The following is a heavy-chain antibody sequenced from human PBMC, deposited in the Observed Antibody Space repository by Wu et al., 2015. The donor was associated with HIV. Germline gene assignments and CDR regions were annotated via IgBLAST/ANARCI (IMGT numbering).Heavy chain of an antibody. V-gene: IGHV1-69*13. D-gene: IGHD1-26*01. CDR1: GYIFTDYG. Sequence: QVQLVQSGAEVKKPGASVKVSCKASGYIFTDYGITWVRQAPGQRFEWMGWIIPMFDSANYAQTFKGRVTINADESTSTVYLELSSLTFEDTALYYCARESSGSSLSAFDVWGQGTLVTVSS. CDR3: ARESSGSSLSAFDV. J-gene: IGHJ3*01. CDR2: IIPMFDSA.